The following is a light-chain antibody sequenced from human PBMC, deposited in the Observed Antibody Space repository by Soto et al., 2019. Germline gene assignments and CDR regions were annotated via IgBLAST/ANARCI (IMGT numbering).Light chain of an antibody. V-gene: IGKV1-5*03. J-gene: IGKJ4*01. CDR1: QSISSW. CDR2: KAS. CDR3: QQYNSYPLT. Sequence: DIQMTPSPSTLSASVGDRVTITCRASQSISSWLAWYQQKPGKAPKLLIYKASSLESGVPSRFSGSGSGAAFTLTISSLQPDDFATYYCQQYNSYPLTFGGGTKVDIK.